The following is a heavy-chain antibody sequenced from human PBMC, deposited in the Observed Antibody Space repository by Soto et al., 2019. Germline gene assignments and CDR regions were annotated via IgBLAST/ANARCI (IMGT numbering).Heavy chain of an antibody. D-gene: IGHD3-22*01. J-gene: IGHJ4*02. CDR1: GGTFSSYC. CDR2: IIPIFGTA. V-gene: IGHV1-69*01. CDR3: ARSYYDSSGYFPPPYYSDY. Sequence: GASVNVSCNASGGTFSSYCSSWVRQAPGQGLEWMGGIIPIFGTANYAQKFQGRVTITADESTSTAYMELSSLRSEDTAVYYCARSYYDSSGYFPPPYYSDYWGQGTLVTVSS.